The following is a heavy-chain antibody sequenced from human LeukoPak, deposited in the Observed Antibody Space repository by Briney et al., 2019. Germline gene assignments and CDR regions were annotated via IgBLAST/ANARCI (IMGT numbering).Heavy chain of an antibody. Sequence: GGSLRLSCAASGFTFSSYAMSWVRQAPGKGLEWVSAISGSGGSTYYADSVKGRFTISRDNSKNTLYLQMNSLRAEDTAVYYCARDLHYDFWSGLSGNWYFDLWGRGTLVTVSS. D-gene: IGHD3-3*01. J-gene: IGHJ2*01. CDR3: ARDLHYDFWSGLSGNWYFDL. CDR2: ISGSGGST. CDR1: GFTFSSYA. V-gene: IGHV3-23*01.